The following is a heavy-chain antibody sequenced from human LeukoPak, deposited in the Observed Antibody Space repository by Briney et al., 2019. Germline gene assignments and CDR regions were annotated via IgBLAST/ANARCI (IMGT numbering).Heavy chain of an antibody. J-gene: IGHJ4*02. V-gene: IGHV1-2*02. CDR2: INPNSGDT. CDR3: VKNPYEYYFDY. CDR1: GYTFTGYY. D-gene: IGHD5-12*01. Sequence: ASVKVSCKASGYTFTGYYMHWVRQAPGQGLEWMGWINPNSGDTNYAQKFQGRVTMTRDTSISTAYMELSRLRSDDTAVYYCVKNPYEYYFDYWGQGTPVTVSS.